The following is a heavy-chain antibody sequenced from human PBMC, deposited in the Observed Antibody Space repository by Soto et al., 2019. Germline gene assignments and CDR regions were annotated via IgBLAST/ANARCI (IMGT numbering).Heavy chain of an antibody. Sequence: QVQLVQSGAEVKKPGASVKVSCKASGYTFTSYDINWVRQATGQGLEWMGWMNPNSDNTGYAQKFQGRVTMTRNTSISTAYMELSSLRSEDTAVYYCARLYDFWSGKPSYGMDVWGQGTTVTVSS. CDR3: ARLYDFWSGKPSYGMDV. J-gene: IGHJ6*02. CDR1: GYTFTSYD. CDR2: MNPNSDNT. D-gene: IGHD3-3*01. V-gene: IGHV1-8*01.